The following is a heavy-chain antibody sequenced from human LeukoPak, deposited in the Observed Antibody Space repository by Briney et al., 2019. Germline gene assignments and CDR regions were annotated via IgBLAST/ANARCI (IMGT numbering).Heavy chain of an antibody. V-gene: IGHV4-59*01. D-gene: IGHD2-2*01. CDR2: IYYSGST. CDR3: ARGGVVPAATDFDY. CDR1: GGSISSYY. J-gene: IGHJ4*02. Sequence: SETLSLTCTVSGGSISSYYWSWIRQPPGKGLEWIGYIYYSGSTNCNPSLKSRVTISVDTSKNQFSLKLSSVTAADTAVYYCARGGVVPAATDFDYWGQGTLVTVSS.